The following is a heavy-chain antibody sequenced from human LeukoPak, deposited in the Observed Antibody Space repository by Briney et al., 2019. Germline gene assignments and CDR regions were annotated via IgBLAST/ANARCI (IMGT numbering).Heavy chain of an antibody. CDR1: GGSISSYY. D-gene: IGHD3-16*02. Sequence: SETLSLTCTVSGGSISSYYWSWIRQPPGKGLEWIGYIYYSGSTNYNPSLKSRVTISVDTSKNQFSLKLGSVTAADTAVYYCARGDYDYVWGSYRYNWFDPWGQGTLVTVSS. J-gene: IGHJ5*02. V-gene: IGHV4-59*01. CDR2: IYYSGST. CDR3: ARGDYDYVWGSYRYNWFDP.